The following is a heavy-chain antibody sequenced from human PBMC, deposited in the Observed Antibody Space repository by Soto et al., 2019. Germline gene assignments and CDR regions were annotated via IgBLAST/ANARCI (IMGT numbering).Heavy chain of an antibody. CDR1: GYTFSNYG. V-gene: IGHV1-18*01. J-gene: IGHJ6*02. CDR3: SRFIMVGGWFDPNYYHGMDV. Sequence: QVQLVQSGAEVKKPGASVTVSCKTSGYTFSNYGINWVRQAPGQGPEWMGWISGYNGNTNYAQTGQGRVTMTTDTSTGTVYMELRSLKSDDTAIYYCSRFIMVGGWFDPNYYHGMDVWGQGTTVTVSS. D-gene: IGHD6-19*01. CDR2: ISGYNGNT.